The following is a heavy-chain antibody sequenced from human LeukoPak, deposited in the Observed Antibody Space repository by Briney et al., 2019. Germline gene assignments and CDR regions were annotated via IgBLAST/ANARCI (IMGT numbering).Heavy chain of an antibody. CDR2: IYYSGST. CDR3: ARGLQPTYYYYYGMDV. V-gene: IGHV4-59*08. Sequence: SETLSLTCTVSGGSISSYYWSWIRQPPGKGLEWIGYIYYSGSTNYNPSLKSRVTISVDTSKSQFSLKLSSVTAADTAVYYCARGLQPTYYYYYGMDVWGQGTTVTVSS. J-gene: IGHJ6*02. CDR1: GGSISSYY. D-gene: IGHD4-4*01.